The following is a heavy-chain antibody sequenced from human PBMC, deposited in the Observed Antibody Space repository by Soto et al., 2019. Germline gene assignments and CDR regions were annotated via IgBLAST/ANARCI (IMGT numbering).Heavy chain of an antibody. CDR1: GGSINTGGYY. J-gene: IGHJ5*02. D-gene: IGHD3-9*01. CDR2: VFYTGTA. V-gene: IGHV4-31*03. Sequence: QVQLQESGPRLVKPSQTLSLTCTVSGGSINTGGYYWGWIRQLPGEGLEWIGHVFYTGTAFYKPSLKSRSAISIDTSANQFFLQMSSVTAADTAIYYCARRLDDTVDTFFNGFDPWGQGILVTVSS. CDR3: ARRLDDTVDTFFNGFDP.